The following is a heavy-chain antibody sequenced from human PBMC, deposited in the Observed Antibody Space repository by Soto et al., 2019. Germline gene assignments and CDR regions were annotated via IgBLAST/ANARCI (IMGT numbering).Heavy chain of an antibody. CDR3: ARVYRHGKNWFDP. CDR2: IWYDGSNK. J-gene: IGHJ5*02. CDR1: GFTFSSYG. Sequence: GGSLRLSCAASGFTFSSYGMHWVRQAPGKGLEWVAVIWYDGSNKYYADSVKGRFTISRDNSKNTLYLQMNSLRAEDTAVYYCARVYRHGKNWFDPWCQGTLVTVSS. V-gene: IGHV3-33*01.